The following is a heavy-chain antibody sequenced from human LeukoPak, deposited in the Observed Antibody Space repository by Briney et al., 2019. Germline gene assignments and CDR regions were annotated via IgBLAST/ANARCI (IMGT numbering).Heavy chain of an antibody. CDR2: ISSSGSTI. Sequence: GSLRLSCAASGFTFSSYAMSWVRQAPGKGLEWVSYISSSGSTIYYADSVKGRFTITRDNAKNSLYLQMNSLRAEDTAVYYCAASLSSVTGDAFDIWGQGTVVTVSS. CDR3: AASLSSVTGDAFDI. D-gene: IGHD1-14*01. V-gene: IGHV3-48*04. CDR1: GFTFSSYA. J-gene: IGHJ3*02.